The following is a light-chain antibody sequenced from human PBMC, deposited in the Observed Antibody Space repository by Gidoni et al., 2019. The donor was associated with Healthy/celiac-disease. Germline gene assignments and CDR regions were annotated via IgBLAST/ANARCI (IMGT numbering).Light chain of an antibody. CDR1: SSDDGGYNY. Sequence: QSALTQPASVSASPGQSITISCTGTSSDDGGYNYVSWYQQHPGKAPKLMIYDVSNRPSGVSNRFSGSKSGNTASLTISGLQAEDEADYYCSSYTSSSTLVVFGGGTKLTVL. J-gene: IGLJ2*01. V-gene: IGLV2-14*01. CDR3: SSYTSSSTLVV. CDR2: DVS.